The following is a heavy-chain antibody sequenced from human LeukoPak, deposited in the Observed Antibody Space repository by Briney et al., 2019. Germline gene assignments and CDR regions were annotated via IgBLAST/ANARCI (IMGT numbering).Heavy chain of an antibody. CDR2: ISGSGGST. CDR3: AKDAWSGPDWFDP. V-gene: IGHV3-23*01. D-gene: IGHD3-3*01. J-gene: IGHJ5*02. Sequence: GGSLRLSCAASGFTFSNAWMSWVRQAPGKGLEWVSAISGSGGSTYYADSVKGRFTISRDNSKNTLYLQMNSLRAEDTAVYYCAKDAWSGPDWFDPWGQGTLVTVSS. CDR1: GFTFSNAW.